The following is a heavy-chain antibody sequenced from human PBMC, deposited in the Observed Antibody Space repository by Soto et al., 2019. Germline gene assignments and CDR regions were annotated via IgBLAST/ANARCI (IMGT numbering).Heavy chain of an antibody. D-gene: IGHD5-18*01. V-gene: IGHV3-23*01. Sequence: SGGSLRLSCAASGFTFSSYAMSWVRQAPGKGLEWVSAISGSGGSTYYADSVKGRFTISRDNSKNTLYLQMNSLRAEDTAVYYCAKVLRPGTAMAYFDYWGQGTLVTVSS. J-gene: IGHJ4*02. CDR2: ISGSGGST. CDR1: GFTFSSYA. CDR3: AKVLRPGTAMAYFDY.